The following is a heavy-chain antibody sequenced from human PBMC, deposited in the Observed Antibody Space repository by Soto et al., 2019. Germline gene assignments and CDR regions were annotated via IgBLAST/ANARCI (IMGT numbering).Heavy chain of an antibody. Sequence: EVQLVESGGGLVQPGGSARLSCAASGFSVSGWYMDWVRQAPGKGLEWVARLKDRSQNYATEYAASVKGRFTVSRHASQISMYLQMNSLKIEGTAVYYCAREGDARWLDSWGQGTLVTVS. J-gene: IGHJ5*01. CDR3: AREGDARWLDS. D-gene: IGHD1-26*01. V-gene: IGHV3-72*01. CDR1: GFSVSGWY. CDR2: LKDRSQNYAT.